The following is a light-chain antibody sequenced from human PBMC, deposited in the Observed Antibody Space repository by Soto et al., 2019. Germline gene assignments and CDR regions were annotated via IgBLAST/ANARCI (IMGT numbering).Light chain of an antibody. CDR1: QTISSW. CDR3: QHYNSYSEA. Sequence: QMTQSPSTLSGSVGDRVTITCRASQTISSWLAWYQQKPGKAPKLLIYKASTLKSGVPSRFSGSGSGTEFTLTISSLQPDDFATYYCQHYNSYSEAFXQGTKVDIK. J-gene: IGKJ1*01. CDR2: KAS. V-gene: IGKV1-5*03.